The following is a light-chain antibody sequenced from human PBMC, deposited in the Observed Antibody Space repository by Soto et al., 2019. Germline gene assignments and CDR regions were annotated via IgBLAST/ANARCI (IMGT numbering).Light chain of an antibody. CDR2: DNN. Sequence: QSVLTQPPSVSAAPGQKVTISCSGSSSNIGNNYVSWYQHLPGTAPKLLIYDNNERPSGVPDRFSGSKSGTSATLGITGLQTGDEADYYCGTWDSSLSADVFGGGTKLTVL. J-gene: IGLJ3*02. CDR1: SSNIGNNY. V-gene: IGLV1-51*01. CDR3: GTWDSSLSADV.